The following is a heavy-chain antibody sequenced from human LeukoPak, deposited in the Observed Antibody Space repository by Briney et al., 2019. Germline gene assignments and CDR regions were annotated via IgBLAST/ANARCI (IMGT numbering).Heavy chain of an antibody. CDR2: INAGYGNT. CDR3: ARHYSGNSGWFDP. D-gene: IGHD1-26*01. CDR1: GYTFTSYA. J-gene: IGHJ5*02. Sequence: ASVKVSCKASGYTFTSYAIHWVRQAPGQRLEWMGWINAGYGNTKYSQTFQGRVTITRDTSANTAHMDLSSLRSEDTAVYYCARHYSGNSGWFDPWGQGTLVTVSS. V-gene: IGHV1-3*01.